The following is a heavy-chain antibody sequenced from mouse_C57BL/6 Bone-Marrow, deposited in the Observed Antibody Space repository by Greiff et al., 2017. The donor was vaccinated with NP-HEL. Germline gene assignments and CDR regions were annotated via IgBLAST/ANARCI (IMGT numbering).Heavy chain of an antibody. CDR2: IWWDDDK. V-gene: IGHV8-8*01. CDR1: GFSLSTFGMG. Sequence: QVTLKECGPGILQPSQTLSLTCSFSGFSLSTFGMGVGWIRQPSGKGLEWLAHIWWDDDKYYNPALKSRLTISKDTSKNQVFLKIANVDTADTATYYCARSMVTTQGAWFAYWGQGTLVTVSA. J-gene: IGHJ3*01. CDR3: ARSMVTTQGAWFAY. D-gene: IGHD2-2*01.